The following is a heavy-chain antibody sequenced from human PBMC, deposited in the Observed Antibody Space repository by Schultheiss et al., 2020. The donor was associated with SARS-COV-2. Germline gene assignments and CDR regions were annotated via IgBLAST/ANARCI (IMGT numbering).Heavy chain of an antibody. CDR1: GFTFDDYG. CDR3: ARGRYYDFWSGFSY. J-gene: IGHJ4*02. D-gene: IGHD3-3*01. V-gene: IGHV3-20*04. CDR2: INWNGGST. Sequence: GSLRLSCAASGFTFDDYGMSWVRQAPGKGLEWVSGINWNGGSTGYADSVKGRFTISRDNAKNSLYLQMNSLRAEDTALYYCARGRYYDFWSGFSYWGQGTLVTVSS.